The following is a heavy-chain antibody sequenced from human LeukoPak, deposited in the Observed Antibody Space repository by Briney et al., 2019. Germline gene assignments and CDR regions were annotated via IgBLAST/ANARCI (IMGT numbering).Heavy chain of an antibody. CDR2: MNPNNGGT. D-gene: IGHD3-22*01. V-gene: IGHV1-2*02. CDR3: ARATGGYYDYFDY. J-gene: IGHJ4*02. CDR1: GYTFTDYY. Sequence: ASVKVSCRASGYTFTDYYIHWMRQAPGQGLEWMGWMNPNNGGTNYARKFQGRVTMTRDTSISTAYMELSRLTSDDTAVYYCARATGGYYDYFDYWGQGTLVTVSS.